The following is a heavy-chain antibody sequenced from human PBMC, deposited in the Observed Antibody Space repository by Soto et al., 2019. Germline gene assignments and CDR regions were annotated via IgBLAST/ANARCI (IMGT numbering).Heavy chain of an antibody. V-gene: IGHV4-34*01. Sequence: SETLSLTCAVYGGSFSGYYWSWFRQPPGKGLEWIGEINHSGSTNYNPSLKSRVTISVDTSKNQFSLKLSSVTAADTAVYYCARTPSKDSSGYYLYLDYWGQGTLVTVSS. CDR3: ARTPSKDSSGYYLYLDY. CDR1: GGSFSGYY. D-gene: IGHD3-22*01. CDR2: INHSGST. J-gene: IGHJ4*02.